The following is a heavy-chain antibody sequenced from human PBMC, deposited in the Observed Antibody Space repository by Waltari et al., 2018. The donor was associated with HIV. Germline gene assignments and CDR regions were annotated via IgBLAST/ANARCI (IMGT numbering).Heavy chain of an antibody. D-gene: IGHD2-2*01. CDR1: GGTFSSYA. CDR2: IIPIFGTA. CDR3: AREVVPAAGFFYYYGMDV. J-gene: IGHJ6*02. V-gene: IGHV1-69*01. Sequence: QVQLVQSGAEVKKPGSSVKVSGKASGGTFSSYAISWLRQAPGPGLAWMGGIIPIFGTANYAQKFQCRVTITADESTSTAYMELSSLRSEDTAVYYCAREVVPAAGFFYYYGMDVWGQGTTVTVSS.